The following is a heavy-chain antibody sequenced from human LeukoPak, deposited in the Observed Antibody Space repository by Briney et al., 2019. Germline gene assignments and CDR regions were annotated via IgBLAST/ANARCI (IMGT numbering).Heavy chain of an antibody. D-gene: IGHD3-10*01. CDR1: GFTFSSYW. CDR3: ARDPPYYYGSGSYNYYYYYMDV. J-gene: IGHJ6*03. V-gene: IGHV3-7*01. Sequence: QTGGSLRLSCAASGFTFSSYWMSWVRQAPGKGLEWVANIKQDGREKYYVDSVKGRFTISRDNAKNSLYLQMNSLRAEDTAVYYCARDPPYYYGSGSYNYYYYYMDVWGKGTTVTVSS. CDR2: IKQDGREK.